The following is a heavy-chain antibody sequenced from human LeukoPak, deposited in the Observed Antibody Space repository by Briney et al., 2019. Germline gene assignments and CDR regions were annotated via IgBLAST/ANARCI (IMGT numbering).Heavy chain of an antibody. CDR1: GFTFSSYN. J-gene: IGHJ4*02. CDR3: ARDGRVDY. Sequence: GGSLRLSCAASGFTFSSYNMNWVRQAPGKGLEWVSSISSSGTYIYYADSVKGRFTISRDNAKNSLFLQVNSLRAEDTAVYYCARDGRVDYWGQGTLVTVSS. V-gene: IGHV3-21*01. CDR2: ISSSGTYI.